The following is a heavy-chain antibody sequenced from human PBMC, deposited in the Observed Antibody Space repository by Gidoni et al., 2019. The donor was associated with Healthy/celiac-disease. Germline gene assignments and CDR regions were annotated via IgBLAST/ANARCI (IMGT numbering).Heavy chain of an antibody. CDR3: ARSLGYCSGGSCYYYFDY. J-gene: IGHJ4*02. V-gene: IGHV3-21*01. CDR2: ISSSSSYI. Sequence: EVQLVESGGGLVKPGGSLRLSCAASGFTFSSYSMNWVRQAPGKGLEWVSSISSSSSYIYYADSVKGRFTISRDNAKNSLYLQMNSLRAEDTAVYYCARSLGYCSGGSCYYYFDYWGQGTLVTVSS. D-gene: IGHD2-15*01. CDR1: GFTFSSYS.